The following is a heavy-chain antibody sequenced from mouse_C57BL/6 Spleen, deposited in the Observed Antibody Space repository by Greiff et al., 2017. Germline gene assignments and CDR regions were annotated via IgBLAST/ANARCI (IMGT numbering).Heavy chain of an antibody. CDR3: ARNYGSSYVYWYFDV. J-gene: IGHJ1*03. V-gene: IGHV1-53*01. D-gene: IGHD1-1*01. CDR2: INPSNGGT. Sequence: QVQLQQPGTELVKPGASVKLSCKASGYTFTSYWMHWVEQRPGQGLEWIGNINPSNGGTNYNEKFKSKATLTVDKSSSTAYMQLSSLTSEDSAVYYCARNYGSSYVYWYFDVWGTGTTVTVSS. CDR1: GYTFTSYW.